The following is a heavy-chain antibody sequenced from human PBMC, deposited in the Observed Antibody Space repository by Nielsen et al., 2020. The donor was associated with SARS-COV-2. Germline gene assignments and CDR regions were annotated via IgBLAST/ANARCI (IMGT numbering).Heavy chain of an antibody. CDR1: GYTFTSYY. J-gene: IGHJ4*02. Sequence: ASVKVSCKASGYTFTSYYIHWVRQAPGQGLEWMGVINPSGGSTNYAQKFQGRVTMTRDTSTSTVYMELSSLRSDDTAVYYCARDVNLTGYYSYWGQGTLVTVSS. V-gene: IGHV1-46*01. D-gene: IGHD3-9*01. CDR2: INPSGGST. CDR3: ARDVNLTGYYSY.